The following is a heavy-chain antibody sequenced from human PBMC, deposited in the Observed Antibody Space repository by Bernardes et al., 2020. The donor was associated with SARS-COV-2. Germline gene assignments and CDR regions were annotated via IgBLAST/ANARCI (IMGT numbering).Heavy chain of an antibody. J-gene: IGHJ3*02. V-gene: IGHV1-8*01. CDR3: ARPWLSHSSWQPLDAFDI. CDR2: MNPNSGNT. D-gene: IGHD6-13*01. Sequence: ASVEVSCKASGYTFTSYDINWVRQATGQGLEWMGWMNPNSGNTGYAQKFQGRVTMTRNTSISTAYMELSSLRSEDTAVYYCARPWLSHSSWQPLDAFDIWGQGTMVTVSS. CDR1: GYTFTSYD.